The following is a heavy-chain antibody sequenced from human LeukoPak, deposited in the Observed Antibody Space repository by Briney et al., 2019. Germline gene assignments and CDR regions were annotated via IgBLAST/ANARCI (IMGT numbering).Heavy chain of an antibody. V-gene: IGHV1-2*02. CDR3: ASDSGYDHHGLFDY. Sequence: ASVKVSCKASGYTFTGYYMHWVRQAPGQGLEWMGWINPNSGGTNYAQKFQGRVTMTRDTSISTAYMELSRLRSDDTAVYYCASDSGYDHHGLFDYWGQGTLVTVSS. D-gene: IGHD5-12*01. J-gene: IGHJ4*02. CDR1: GYTFTGYY. CDR2: INPNSGGT.